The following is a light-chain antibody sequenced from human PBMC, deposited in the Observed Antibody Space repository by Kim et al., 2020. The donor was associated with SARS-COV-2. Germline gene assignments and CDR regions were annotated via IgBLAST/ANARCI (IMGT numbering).Light chain of an antibody. CDR3: LLFYSGVRV. V-gene: IGLV7-46*01. Sequence: QAVVTQEPSLTVSPGGTVTLTCGSSTGAVTSAHFPYWFQHKPGQAPNTLIYDITERHYLTPARFSGSLLGDKAALTLSGAQPEDEADYYCLLFYSGVRVFGGGTQLTVL. CDR2: DIT. J-gene: IGLJ3*02. CDR1: TGAVTSAHF.